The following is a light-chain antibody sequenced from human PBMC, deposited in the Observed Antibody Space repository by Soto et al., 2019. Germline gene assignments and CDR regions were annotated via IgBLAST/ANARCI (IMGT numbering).Light chain of an antibody. V-gene: IGLV2-14*01. CDR3: SSYTSSSLYV. J-gene: IGLJ1*01. CDR2: DVS. Sequence: HSALTQPASVSGSPGQSITISCTGTSSDVGGSNYVSWYQQLPGKAPKLMIYDVSDRPSGVSNRFSGSKSGNTASLTISGLQAEDEADYYCSSYTSSSLYVFGTGTKLTVL. CDR1: SSDVGGSNY.